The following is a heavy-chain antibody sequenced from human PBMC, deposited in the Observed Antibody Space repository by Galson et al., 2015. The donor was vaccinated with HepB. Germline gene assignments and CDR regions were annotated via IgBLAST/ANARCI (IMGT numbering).Heavy chain of an antibody. CDR2: ISGSGGST. J-gene: IGHJ1*01. CDR3: AKGGYSGSYVEYFQH. CDR1: GFTFSSYA. V-gene: IGHV3-23*01. D-gene: IGHD1-26*01. Sequence: SLRLSCAASGFTFSSYAMSWVRQAPGKGLEWVSAISGSGGSTYYADSVKGRFTISRDNSKNTLYLQMNSLRAEDTAVYYCAKGGYSGSYVEYFQHWGQGTLVTVSS.